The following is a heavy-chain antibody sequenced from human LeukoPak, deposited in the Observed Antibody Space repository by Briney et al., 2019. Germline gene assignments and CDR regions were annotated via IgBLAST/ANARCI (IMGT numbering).Heavy chain of an antibody. CDR1: GYTFTSYY. V-gene: IGHV1-46*01. CDR3: ARSRSRSYYSWFDP. J-gene: IGHJ5*02. Sequence: ASVKVSCKASGYTFTSYYMHWVRQAPGQGLEWMGIINPSGGSTSYAQKLQGRVTMTTDTSTSTAYMELRSLRSDDTAVYYCARSRSRSYYSWFDPWGQGTLVTVSS. CDR2: INPSGGST. D-gene: IGHD1-26*01.